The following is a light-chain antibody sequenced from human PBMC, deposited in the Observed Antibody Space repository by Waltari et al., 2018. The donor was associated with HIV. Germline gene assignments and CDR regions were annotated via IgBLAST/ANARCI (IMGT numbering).Light chain of an antibody. V-gene: IGLV1-47*02. J-gene: IGLJ2*01. CDR1: SSNIGRNF. Sequence: LTQPPSASETPGQRVTISCSGSSSNIGRNFVYWYQQFPGTAPKLLIYNNNQRPSGVPDRFSGSKSGTSASLAISGLQSEDEADYYCAAWDDRLNGVVFGGGTKLTVL. CDR2: NNN. CDR3: AAWDDRLNGVV.